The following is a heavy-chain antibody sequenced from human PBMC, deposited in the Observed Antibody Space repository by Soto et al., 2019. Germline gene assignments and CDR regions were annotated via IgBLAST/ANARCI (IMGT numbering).Heavy chain of an antibody. V-gene: IGHV1-18*01. Sequence: QVQLVQPGAEVKEPGASVKVSCKASGYTFTSYGISWVRQAPGQGLEWMGWISAYNGNTKYAQKFQGRVTMTTDTSTSTAYMELRSLRSDDTAVYYCARAWYCSGGSCYSDYWGQGTLVTVSS. CDR1: GYTFTSYG. CDR3: ARAWYCSGGSCYSDY. D-gene: IGHD2-15*01. CDR2: ISAYNGNT. J-gene: IGHJ4*02.